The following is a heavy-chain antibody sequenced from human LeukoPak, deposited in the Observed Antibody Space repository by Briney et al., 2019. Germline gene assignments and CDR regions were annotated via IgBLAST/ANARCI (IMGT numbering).Heavy chain of an antibody. CDR2: IYYSGST. J-gene: IGHJ4*02. CDR3: AGSSSWYVLDY. V-gene: IGHV4-59*01. Sequence: PSETLSLTCAVYGGSFSGYYWSWIRQPPGKGLEWIGYIYYSGSTNYNPSLKSRVTISVDTSKNQFSLKPSSVTAADTAVYYCAGSSSWYVLDYWGQGTLVTVSS. CDR1: GGSFSGYY. D-gene: IGHD6-13*01.